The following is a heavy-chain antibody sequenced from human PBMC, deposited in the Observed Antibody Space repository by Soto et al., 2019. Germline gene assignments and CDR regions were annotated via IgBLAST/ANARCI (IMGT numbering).Heavy chain of an antibody. Sequence: QVHLVQSGVEVKKPGASVKVSCKASGYTFSTYGISWVRQAPGQGLEWMGWISGYNGNTNYAQNFQGRITMTTDTSTSTAYMELRSLGSDDTAMYYCARDLFGEDGSGYFDYWGQGTLATASS. CDR3: ARDLFGEDGSGYFDY. V-gene: IGHV1-18*01. J-gene: IGHJ4*02. CDR1: GYTFSTYG. D-gene: IGHD3-10*01. CDR2: ISGYNGNT.